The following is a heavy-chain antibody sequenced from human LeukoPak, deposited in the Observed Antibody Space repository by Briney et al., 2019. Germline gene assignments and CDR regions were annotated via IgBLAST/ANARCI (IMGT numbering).Heavy chain of an antibody. J-gene: IGHJ4*02. CDR2: IYPGDSDT. CDR3: ARLIPGRDGYNRLGVQLRGFDY. D-gene: IGHD5-24*01. Sequence: GESLKISCKGSGYSFTSYWIGWVRQMPGKGLEWMGIIYPGDSDTRYSPSFQGQVTISADKSISTAYLQWSSLKASDTAMYCCARLIPGRDGYNRLGVQLRGFDYWGQGTLVTVSS. CDR1: GYSFTSYW. V-gene: IGHV5-51*01.